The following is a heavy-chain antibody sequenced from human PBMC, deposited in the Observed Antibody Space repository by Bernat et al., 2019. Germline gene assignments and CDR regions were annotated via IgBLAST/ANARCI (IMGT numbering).Heavy chain of an antibody. CDR2: ISANGDYL. Sequence: EVQLLESGGGLVQPGGSLRLSCAASGFTFSNYAMSWVRQAPGKGLEWVSAISANGDYLVHANSVKGRFTISRDNSKNTLYLQMNSLRAEDTAVYYCAKDGPDYGGYFDYWGQGTLVTVSS. CDR1: GFTFSNYA. V-gene: IGHV3-23*01. D-gene: IGHD4-23*01. J-gene: IGHJ4*02. CDR3: AKDGPDYGGYFDY.